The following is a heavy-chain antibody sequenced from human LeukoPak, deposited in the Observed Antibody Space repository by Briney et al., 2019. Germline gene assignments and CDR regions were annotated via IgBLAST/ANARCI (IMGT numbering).Heavy chain of an antibody. CDR2: ISGSGGST. D-gene: IGHD4-17*01. V-gene: IGHV3-23*01. Sequence: GGSLRLSCAASRFTFSSYAMSWVRQAPGKGLEWVSAISGSGGSTYYADSVKGRFTISRDNSKNTLYLQMNSLRDEDTAVYYCARGYGVQYYFDYWGQGTLVTVSS. J-gene: IGHJ4*02. CDR3: ARGYGVQYYFDY. CDR1: RFTFSSYA.